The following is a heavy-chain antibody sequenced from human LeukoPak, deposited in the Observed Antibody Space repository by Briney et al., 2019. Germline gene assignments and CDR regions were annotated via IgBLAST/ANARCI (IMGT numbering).Heavy chain of an antibody. V-gene: IGHV3-30*02. CDR1: GFTIRSYG. CDR3: AKFNRQYCSSTSCYGGFDY. Sequence: GGSLRLSCAASGFTIRSYGMHWVRQAPGKGLEWVAFIRFDGSNKYYTDSVKGRFTLSRDNSKNTLYLQINSLRAEDTAVYYCAKFNRQYCSSTSCYGGFDYWGQGTLVTVSS. CDR2: IRFDGSNK. J-gene: IGHJ4*02. D-gene: IGHD2-2*01.